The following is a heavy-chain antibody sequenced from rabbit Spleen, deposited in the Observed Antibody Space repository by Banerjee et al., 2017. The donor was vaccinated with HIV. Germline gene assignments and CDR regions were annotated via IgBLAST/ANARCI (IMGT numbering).Heavy chain of an antibody. CDR2: IDVTKRGTA. D-gene: IGHD7-1*01. CDR3: ARFYAGYGDFGYAAM. Sequence: QSLEESGGDLVKPGASLTLTCTASGLDVSTNYWICWVRQAPGKGLEWIACIDVTKRGTAYYTTWAKGRFTISETSSTTVTLQMTSLTAADTATYFCARFYAGYGDFGYAAMWGPGTLVTVS. J-gene: IGHJ4*01. CDR1: GLDVSTNYW. V-gene: IGHV1S40*01.